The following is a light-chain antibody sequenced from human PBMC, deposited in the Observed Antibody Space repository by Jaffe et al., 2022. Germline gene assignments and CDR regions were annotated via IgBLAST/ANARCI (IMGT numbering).Light chain of an antibody. CDR1: SGSIASNY. CDR3: QSYDV. CDR2: EDN. J-gene: IGLJ3*02. V-gene: IGLV6-57*01. Sequence: NFMLTQPHSVSESPGKTVTISCTRSSGSIASNYVQWYQQRPGSSPTTVIYEDNQRPSGVPDRFSGSIDSSSNSASLTISGLKTEDEADYYCQSYDVFGGGTKLTVL.